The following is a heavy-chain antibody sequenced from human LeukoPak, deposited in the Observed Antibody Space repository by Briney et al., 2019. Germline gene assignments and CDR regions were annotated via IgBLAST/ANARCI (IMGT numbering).Heavy chain of an antibody. V-gene: IGHV1-2*02. CDR1: GYTFTGYY. D-gene: IGHD6-19*01. Sequence: ASVKVSCKASGYTFTGYYMHWVRQAPGQGLEWMGWINPNSGGTNYAQKFQGRVTMTRDTSISTAYMELSRLRSDDTAVYYCARDGIAVAGTSHWYFDLWGRGTLVTVSS. CDR2: INPNSGGT. J-gene: IGHJ2*01. CDR3: ARDGIAVAGTSHWYFDL.